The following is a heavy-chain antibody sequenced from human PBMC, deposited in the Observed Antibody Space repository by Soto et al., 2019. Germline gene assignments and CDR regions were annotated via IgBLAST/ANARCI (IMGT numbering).Heavy chain of an antibody. CDR2: ISYTGNT. J-gene: IGHJ6*02. CDR3: ARGGGHSYFSYGMDV. V-gene: IGHV4-61*08. D-gene: IGHD2-21*02. Sequence: QVQLRESGPGLVKPSETLSLTCTVSGGSVYSGAYYWTWIRQAPGKELEWIGYISYTGNTNYNPSLKSRVSMSVDTSRDQFSLNLSSMTPADSAAYYCARGGGHSYFSYGMDVWGQGITVTVSS. CDR1: GGSVYSGAYY.